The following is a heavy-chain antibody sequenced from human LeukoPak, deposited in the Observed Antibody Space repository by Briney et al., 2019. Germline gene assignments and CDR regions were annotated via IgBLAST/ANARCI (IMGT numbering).Heavy chain of an antibody. CDR3: ARDIVGDSDY. J-gene: IGHJ4*02. V-gene: IGHV3-7*01. CDR1: GFTFSSYW. D-gene: IGHD4-17*01. CDR2: IKQDGSEK. Sequence: TGGSLRLSCAASGFTFSSYWVSWVRQAPGKGLEWVANIKQDGSEKYYVDSVKGRFTISRDNAKNSLYLQMNSLRAEDTAVYYCARDIVGDSDYWGQGTLVTVSS.